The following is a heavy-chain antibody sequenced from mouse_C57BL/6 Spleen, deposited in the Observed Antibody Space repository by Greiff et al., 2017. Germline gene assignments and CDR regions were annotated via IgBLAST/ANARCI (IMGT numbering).Heavy chain of an antibody. CDR1: GFTFSDNG. CDR3: ARGGIYDDYFDY. D-gene: IGHD2-12*01. V-gene: IGHV5-17*01. CDR2: ISSGSSTI. Sequence: EVQLVASGGGLVKPGGSLKLSCAASGFTFSDNGMHWVRQAPEKGLAWVAYISSGSSTIYYADTVKGRFTISRDNAKNTLFLQMTSLRSEDTAMYYCARGGIYDDYFDYWGQGTTLTVSS. J-gene: IGHJ2*01.